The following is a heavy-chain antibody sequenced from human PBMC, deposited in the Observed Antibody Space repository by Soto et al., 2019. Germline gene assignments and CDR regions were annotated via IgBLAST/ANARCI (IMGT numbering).Heavy chain of an antibody. Sequence: ASLKSSSKASGYPFPSHSLHWVRQAPGQGLEWMGIINPSGGSTSYAQKFQGRVTMTRDTSTSTVYMELSSLRSEDTAVYYCARGRRLAAACTLDYWGQGPLVTVSS. J-gene: IGHJ4*02. CDR3: ARGRRLAAACTLDY. CDR1: GYPFPSHS. CDR2: INPSGGST. D-gene: IGHD6-13*01. V-gene: IGHV1-46*01.